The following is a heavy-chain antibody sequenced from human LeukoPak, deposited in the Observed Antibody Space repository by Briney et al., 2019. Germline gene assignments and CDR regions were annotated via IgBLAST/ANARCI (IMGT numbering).Heavy chain of an antibody. Sequence: PGGSLRLSCAASGFTFSSYAMSWVRQAPGKGLEWASAISGSGGSTYYADSVEGRFTISRDNSKNTLYLQMNSLRAEDTAVYYCAKDRGTVYYYDSSGFNWFDPWGQGTLVTVSS. CDR1: GFTFSSYA. V-gene: IGHV3-23*01. J-gene: IGHJ5*02. D-gene: IGHD3-22*01. CDR3: AKDRGTVYYYDSSGFNWFDP. CDR2: ISGSGGST.